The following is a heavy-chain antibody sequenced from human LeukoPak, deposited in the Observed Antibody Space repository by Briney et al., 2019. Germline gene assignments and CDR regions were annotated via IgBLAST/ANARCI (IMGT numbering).Heavy chain of an antibody. CDR1: GFTFRDYT. J-gene: IGHJ4*02. CDR3: AREVVIVVEPAANTIDY. V-gene: IGHV3-21*01. D-gene: IGHD2-2*01. Sequence: GGSLRLSCAASGFTFRDYTMNWVRQAPGKGLEWVSAISKSSTYIKYADSVKGRFTVSRDNAKNSLFLQMNSLRVEDTAVYYCAREVVIVVEPAANTIDYWGQGTRATVSS. CDR2: ISKSSTYI.